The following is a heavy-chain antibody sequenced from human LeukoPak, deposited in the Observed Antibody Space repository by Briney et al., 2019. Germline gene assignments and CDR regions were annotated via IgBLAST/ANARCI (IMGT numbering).Heavy chain of an antibody. J-gene: IGHJ4*02. V-gene: IGHV4-4*07. Sequence: SETLSLTRTVSGGSISNYYWSWIRQSAGEGLEWIGRIYTSGSTIYNPSLKSRVTMSLETSKKQFSLKLSSVTAADTAVYYCARLGGYWGQGTLVTVSS. CDR2: IYTSGST. CDR1: GGSISNYY. CDR3: ARLGGY. D-gene: IGHD3-16*01.